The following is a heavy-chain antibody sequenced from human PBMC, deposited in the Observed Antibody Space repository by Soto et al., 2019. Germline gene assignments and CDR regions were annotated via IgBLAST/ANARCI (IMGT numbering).Heavy chain of an antibody. CDR2: ISSSGSTI. CDR3: ARLDGNDYDSSGYYYYYYGMDV. J-gene: IGHJ6*02. Sequence: QVQLVESGGGLVKPGGSLILSCAASGFTFSDYYMSWIRRAPGKWLEWVSYISSSGSTIYYADSVKGRFTISRDNARNSRYLQMNRLRAEATPVYYCARLDGNDYDSSGYYYYYYGMDVWGQGTTVTVSS. D-gene: IGHD3-22*01. V-gene: IGHV3-11*01. CDR1: GFTFSDYY.